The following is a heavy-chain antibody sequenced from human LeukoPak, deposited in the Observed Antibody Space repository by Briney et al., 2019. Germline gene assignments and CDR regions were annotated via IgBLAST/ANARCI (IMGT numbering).Heavy chain of an antibody. CDR3: ARFLSGTGSSGYPD. CDR2: IYHSGST. CDR1: GDAITGSSYY. Sequence: SETLSLTCTVSGDAITGSSYYWGWIRQPPGKGLEWIGSIYHSGSTYYNPSLKSRVTISVDTSKNQFSLKLSSVTAADTAVYYCARFLSGTGSSGYPDWGQGTLVTVSS. V-gene: IGHV4-39*07. D-gene: IGHD3-22*01. J-gene: IGHJ4*02.